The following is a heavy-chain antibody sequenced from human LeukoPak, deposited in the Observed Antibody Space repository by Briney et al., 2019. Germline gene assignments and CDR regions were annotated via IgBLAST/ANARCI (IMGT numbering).Heavy chain of an antibody. CDR1: GFTFSSYW. CDR3: ARDIAAGNLFDP. CDR2: IKQDGSDK. D-gene: IGHD6-19*01. Sequence: QPGGSLRLSCTASGFTFSSYWMNWVRQAPGKGLEWVANIKQDGSDKHYVDSVKGRFTISRDNAKNSLYLQMNNLRAEDTAVYYCARDIAAGNLFDPWGQGTLVTVSS. J-gene: IGHJ5*02. V-gene: IGHV3-7*05.